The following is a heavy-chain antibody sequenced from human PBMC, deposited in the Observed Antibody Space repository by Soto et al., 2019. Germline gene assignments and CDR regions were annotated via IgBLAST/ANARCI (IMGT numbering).Heavy chain of an antibody. V-gene: IGHV1-3*01. Sequence: ASVKVSCKASGYTFTSYAMHWVRQAPGQRLEWMGWINAGNGNTKYSQKFQGRVTMTEDTSTDTAYMELSSLRSEDTAVYYCATDLGWFDPWGQGTLVTVSS. CDR2: INAGNGNT. CDR3: ATDLGWFDP. CDR1: GYTFTSYA. J-gene: IGHJ5*02.